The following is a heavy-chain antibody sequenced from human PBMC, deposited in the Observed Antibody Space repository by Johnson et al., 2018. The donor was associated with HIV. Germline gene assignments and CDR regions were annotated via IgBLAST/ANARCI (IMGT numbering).Heavy chain of an antibody. CDR2: INWNGAIT. J-gene: IGHJ3*02. CDR1: GFTFDDYG. CDR3: ARDSYDISGQQHDAFDI. Sequence: VQLVESGGGLVQPGGSLRLSCAASGFTFDDYGMSWVRQAPGKGLEWVSGINWNGAITAYADSVKGRFTISRDNAKNSLYLQLNSLRAEDTAVYYCARDSYDISGQQHDAFDIWGQGTMVTVSS. V-gene: IGHV3-20*04. D-gene: IGHD3-22*01.